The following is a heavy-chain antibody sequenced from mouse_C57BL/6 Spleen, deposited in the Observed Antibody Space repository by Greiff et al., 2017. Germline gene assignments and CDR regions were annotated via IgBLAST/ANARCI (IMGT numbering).Heavy chain of an antibody. J-gene: IGHJ4*01. Sequence: QVQLQQSGAELMKPGASVKLSCKATGYTFTGYWIEWVKQRPGHGLEWIGEILPGSGSTNYNEKFKGKATFTADKSSNTAYMQLSSLTTEDAAIYYCAGGFITTVVATLDYGGQGTSVPVSS. CDR3: AGGFITTVVATLDY. CDR1: GYTFTGYW. D-gene: IGHD1-1*01. CDR2: ILPGSGST. V-gene: IGHV1-9*01.